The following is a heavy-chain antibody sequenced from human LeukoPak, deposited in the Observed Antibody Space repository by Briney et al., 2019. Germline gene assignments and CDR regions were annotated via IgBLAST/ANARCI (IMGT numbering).Heavy chain of an antibody. CDR1: GFSFSAYA. CDR2: ISADGATT. Sequence: GGSLRVSCAASGFSFSAYAMSWVRLAPGKGLEWVSSISADGATTYYADSVKGRFTISKDKAKNRLYLQMNSLRVEDTAVYYCARSHYYYYYMDVWGKGTTVTVSS. V-gene: IGHV3-23*01. J-gene: IGHJ6*03. CDR3: ARSHYYYYYMDV.